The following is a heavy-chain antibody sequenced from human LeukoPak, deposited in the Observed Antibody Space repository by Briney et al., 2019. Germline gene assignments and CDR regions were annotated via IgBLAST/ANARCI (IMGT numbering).Heavy chain of an antibody. J-gene: IGHJ6*03. CDR3: ARGRRTDFPNYYYYYMDV. CDR2: INHSGST. CDR1: GGSFSGYY. Sequence: PSETLSLTCAVYGGSFSGYYWSWIRQPPGKGLEGIGEINHSGSTNYNPSLKSRVTISVDTSKNQFSLKLSSVTAADTAVYYCARGRRTDFPNYYYYYMDVWGKGTTVTVSS. D-gene: IGHD3-3*01. V-gene: IGHV4-34*01.